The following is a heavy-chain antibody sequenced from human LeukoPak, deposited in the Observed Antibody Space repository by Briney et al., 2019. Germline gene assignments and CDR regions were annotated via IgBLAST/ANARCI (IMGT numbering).Heavy chain of an antibody. CDR2: IIPIFGTA. D-gene: IGHD2-15*01. CDR1: GGTFSSYA. CDR3: AAPQSRISSYYYVMDV. V-gene: IGHV1-69*13. Sequence: SVKVSCKASGGTFSSYAISWVRQAPGQGLEWMGGIIPIFGTATYAQKFQGRVTITADESTSTAYMELSSLRSEDTAVYYCAAPQSRISSYYYVMDVWGQGTTVTVSS. J-gene: IGHJ6*02.